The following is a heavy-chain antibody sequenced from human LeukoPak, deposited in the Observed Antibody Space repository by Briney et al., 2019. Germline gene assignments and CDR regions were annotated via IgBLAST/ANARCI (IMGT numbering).Heavy chain of an antibody. CDR3: ARYSSSSGGASYYLDY. D-gene: IGHD6-6*01. V-gene: IGHV3-74*01. CDR2: FSGDGSVT. CDR1: GFTLRNYW. Sequence: GGSLSLSCTASGFTLRNYWMHWVRQAPGKRLVWVSRFSGDGSVTNYADSVQGRLTISRDNAKNILYLQINNLRSEDTAVYYCARYSSSSGGASYYLDYWGHGTLVTVSS. J-gene: IGHJ4*01.